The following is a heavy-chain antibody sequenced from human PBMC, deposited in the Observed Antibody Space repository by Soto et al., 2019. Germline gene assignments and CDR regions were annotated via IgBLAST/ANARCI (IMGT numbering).Heavy chain of an antibody. J-gene: IGHJ1*01. CDR1: GGTFSSYV. V-gene: IGHV1-69*06. CDR3: ARGWNDFPH. CDR2: IIPMSGTA. D-gene: IGHD1-1*01. Sequence: QVQLVQSGAEVKKPGSSVKVSCKASGGTFSSYVITWVRQAPGQGLECMGGIIPMSGTANYAQKFQGRVTITADKSTSTAYMELSSLRSEDTALYYCARGWNDFPHWGQGTLVTVPS.